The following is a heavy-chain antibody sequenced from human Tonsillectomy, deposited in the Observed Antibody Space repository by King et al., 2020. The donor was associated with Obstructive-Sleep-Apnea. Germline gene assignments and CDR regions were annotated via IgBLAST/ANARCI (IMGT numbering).Heavy chain of an antibody. CDR3: ARGAELPDY. CDR2: INSSGST. V-gene: IGHV4-59*01. CDR1: GGSISSYY. J-gene: IGHJ4*02. Sequence: VQLQESGPRLVKPSETLSLTCTVSGGSISSYYWSWIRQPPGKGLEWIGYINSSGSTKYNPSLKIRVTMSVDTSKNQFSLKLSPVTAVDTAVYYCARGAELPDYWGQGTLVTVSS. D-gene: IGHD1-26*01.